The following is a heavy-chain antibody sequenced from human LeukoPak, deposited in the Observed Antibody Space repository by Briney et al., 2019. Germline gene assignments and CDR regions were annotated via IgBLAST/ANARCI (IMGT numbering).Heavy chain of an antibody. J-gene: IGHJ4*02. V-gene: IGHV1-2*06. Sequence: ASVKVSCKASGYTFTDYYMHWVRQAPGQGLEWMGRINPNSGGTDYAQKFQGRVTMTRDTSINTAYMELSRLSSDDTAVHYCARESNNNWPFDYWGQGTLVTVSS. CDR2: INPNSGGT. CDR3: ARESNNNWPFDY. D-gene: IGHD1-1*01. CDR1: GYTFTDYY.